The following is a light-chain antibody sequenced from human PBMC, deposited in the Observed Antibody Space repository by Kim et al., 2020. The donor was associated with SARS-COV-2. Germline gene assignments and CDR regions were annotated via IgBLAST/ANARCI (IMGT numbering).Light chain of an antibody. J-gene: IGLJ3*02. CDR1: SEHVSYT. CDR3: QTWGSGPWV. Sequence: AVKLTCPLSSEHVSYTIAWHQQQPGKGPRYLMKLNSDGSHTKGAEIPDRFSGSSSGAERYLTISSLQSDDEADYYCQTWGSGPWVFGGGTQLTVL. CDR2: LNSDGSH. V-gene: IGLV4-69*02.